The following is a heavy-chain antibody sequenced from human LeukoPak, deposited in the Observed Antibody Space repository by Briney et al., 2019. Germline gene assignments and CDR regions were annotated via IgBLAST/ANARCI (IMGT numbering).Heavy chain of an antibody. CDR2: LSGSGGGT. J-gene: IGHJ4*02. CDR1: GITLSNYG. CDR3: AKRGVVIRVILVGFHKEAYYFDS. D-gene: IGHD3-10*01. V-gene: IGHV3-23*01. Sequence: GGSLRLSCAVSGITLSNYGMSWVRQAPGKGLEWVAGLSGSGGGTNYADSVKGRFTISRDNAKNTLYLQMNSLRAEDTAVYFCAKRGVVIRVILVGFHKEAYYFDSWAREPWSPSPQ.